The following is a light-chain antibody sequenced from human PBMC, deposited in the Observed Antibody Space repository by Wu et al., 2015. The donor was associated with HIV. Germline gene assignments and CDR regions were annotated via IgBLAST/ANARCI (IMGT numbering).Light chain of an antibody. CDR1: QNVGKS. Sequence: VVLTQSPVTLSLSPGDRATPFCRASQNVGKSIAWYQHRPGRVPRILIFDATTRATGVSAKFGGTGSGTDFSLVINGLETEDSGIYYCQHHGNWPPISFGGGTKLDI. V-gene: IGKV3-11*01. CDR2: DAT. CDR3: QHHGNWPPIS. J-gene: IGKJ4*01.